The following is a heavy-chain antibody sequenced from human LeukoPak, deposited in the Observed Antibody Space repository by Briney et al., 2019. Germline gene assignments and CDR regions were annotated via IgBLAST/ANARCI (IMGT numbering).Heavy chain of an antibody. CDR1: VYTFTGYY. CDR3: ARDTDYDFWSGYYGYFDY. D-gene: IGHD3-3*01. V-gene: IGHV1-2*02. CDR2: IDPNSGGT. J-gene: IGHJ4*02. Sequence: ASVKVSCKASVYTFTGYYMHWVRQAPGQGLEWMGWIDPNSGGTNYAQKFQGRVTMTRDTSISTAYMELSRLRSDDTAVYYCARDTDYDFWSGYYGYFDYWGQGTLVTVSS.